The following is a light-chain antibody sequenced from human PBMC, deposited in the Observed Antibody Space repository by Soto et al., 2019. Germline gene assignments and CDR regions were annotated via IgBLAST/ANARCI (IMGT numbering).Light chain of an antibody. CDR1: SSDVGGYNY. CDR3: SSYTSSTTV. Sequence: QSVLTQPASVSGSPGQSITISCTGTSSDVGGYNYVSWYQQHPGKAPKLMIYEVSNRPSGVSNRFSASKSGNTASLTISGLQAEDEADYYCSSYTSSTTVFGGGTKLTVL. J-gene: IGLJ3*02. V-gene: IGLV2-14*01. CDR2: EVS.